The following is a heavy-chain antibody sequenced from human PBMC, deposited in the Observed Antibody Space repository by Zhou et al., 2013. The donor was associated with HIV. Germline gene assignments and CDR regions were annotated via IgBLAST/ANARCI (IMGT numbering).Heavy chain of an antibody. D-gene: IGHD2-2*01. Sequence: QVQLQQWGAGLLKPSETLSLTCAVYGGSFSGYYWSWIRQPPGKGLEWIGEINHSGSTNYNPSLKSRVTISVDTSKNQFSLKLSSVTAADTAVYYCAAGGYCSSTSCSWFDPWGQGTLVTVSS. CDR2: INHSGST. CDR1: GGSFSGYY. J-gene: IGHJ5*02. CDR3: AAGGYCSSTSCSWFDP. V-gene: IGHV4-34*01.